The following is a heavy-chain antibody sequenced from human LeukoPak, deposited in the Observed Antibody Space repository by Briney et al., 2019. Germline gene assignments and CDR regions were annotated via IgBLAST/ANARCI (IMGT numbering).Heavy chain of an antibody. D-gene: IGHD3-3*01. CDR2: IKQDGSEK. J-gene: IGHJ4*02. CDR3: ARDPESGYHYFDY. V-gene: IGHV3-7*01. CDR1: GFTFSSYW. Sequence: QPGGSLRLSCAASGFTFSSYWMSWVRQAPGKGLEWVANIKQDGSEKYYVDSVKGRFTISRDNAKNSLYLQMNSLRVEDTAVYYCARDPESGYHYFDYWGQGTLVTVS.